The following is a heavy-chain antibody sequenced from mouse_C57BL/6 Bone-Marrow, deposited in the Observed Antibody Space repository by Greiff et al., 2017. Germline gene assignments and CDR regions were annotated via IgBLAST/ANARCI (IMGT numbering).Heavy chain of an antibody. D-gene: IGHD2-5*01. V-gene: IGHV1-69*01. Sequence: QVQLQQPGAELVMPGASVKLSCKASGYTFTSYWMHWVKQRPGQGLEWIGEIDPSDSYTNYNQKFKGKSTLTVDKSSSTAYMQLSSLTSEDSAIXFCAEEGDSNLGYWGQGTTLTVSS. CDR1: GYTFTSYW. CDR3: AEEGDSNLGY. CDR2: IDPSDSYT. J-gene: IGHJ2*01.